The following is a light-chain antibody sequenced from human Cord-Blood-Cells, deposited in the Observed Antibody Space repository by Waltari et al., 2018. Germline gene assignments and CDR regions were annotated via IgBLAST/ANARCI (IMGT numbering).Light chain of an antibody. CDR2: LNSDGSH. J-gene: IGLJ3*02. CDR3: QTWGTGIRV. Sequence: QLVLTQSPSASASLGASVKLTCTLRSGHSSYAIACPQQQPEKGPRYLMKLNSDGSHSKGDGIPDRFSGSSSGAERYLTISSLQSEDEADYYCQTWGTGIRVFGGGTKLTVL. V-gene: IGLV4-69*01. CDR1: SGHSSYA.